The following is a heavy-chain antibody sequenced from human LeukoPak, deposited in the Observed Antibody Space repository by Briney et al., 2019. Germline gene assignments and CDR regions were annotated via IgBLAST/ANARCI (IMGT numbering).Heavy chain of an antibody. Sequence: KPSETLSLTCTVSGGSISSGSYYWSWLRQPGGKGLEWIGRIYTSGSTNYNPSLKSRVTISVDTSKNQFSLKLSSVTAADTAVYYCGRAKAAAGQVFGFAYYYYYMDVWGKGTTVTISS. CDR3: GRAKAAAGQVFGFAYYYYYMDV. D-gene: IGHD6-13*01. CDR2: IYTSGST. J-gene: IGHJ6*03. CDR1: GGSISSGSYY. V-gene: IGHV4-61*02.